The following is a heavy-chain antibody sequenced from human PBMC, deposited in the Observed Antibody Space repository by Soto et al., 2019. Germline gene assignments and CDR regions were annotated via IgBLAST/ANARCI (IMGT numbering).Heavy chain of an antibody. CDR2: IKSNADGGAR. CDR3: TTAPFSFITLPGTSFLIGMDV. D-gene: IGHD3-10*01. Sequence: GSLTLSCAASGFTLPKASMGWVRQAPGKGLEWVGHIKSNADGGARDYAAPVKGRFTVSRDVSMNTLYLQLIILKTEDTAVYFCTTAPFSFITLPGTSFLIGMDVWGQGT. J-gene: IGHJ6*02. CDR1: GFTLPKAS. V-gene: IGHV3-15*01.